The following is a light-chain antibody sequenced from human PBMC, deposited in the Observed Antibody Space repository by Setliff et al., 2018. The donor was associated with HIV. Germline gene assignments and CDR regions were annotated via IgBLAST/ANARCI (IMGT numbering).Light chain of an antibody. Sequence: QSALTQPRSVSGSPGQSVTISCTGTSSDFGGYNYVSWYQQHPGKAPKLMIYDVSKRPSGVPDRFSGSKSGNTASLTISGLQAEDEADYYCCSYAGSYKVFGTGTKVPS. CDR3: CSYAGSYKV. J-gene: IGLJ1*01. CDR2: DVS. CDR1: SSDFGGYNY. V-gene: IGLV2-11*01.